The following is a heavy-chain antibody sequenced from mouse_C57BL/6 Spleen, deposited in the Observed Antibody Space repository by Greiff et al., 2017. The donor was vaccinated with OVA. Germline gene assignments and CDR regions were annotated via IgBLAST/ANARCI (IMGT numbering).Heavy chain of an antibody. CDR1: GFSLSTSGMG. D-gene: IGHD2-4*01. J-gene: IGHJ3*01. CDR3: AHYDYDTAY. V-gene: IGHV8-12*01. CDR2: IYWDDDK. Sequence: QVTLKESGPGILQSSQTLSLTCSFSGFSLSTSGMGVSWIRQPSGKGLEWLAHIYWDDDKRYNPSLKSRLTISKDTSRNQVFLKITSVDTADTATYYCAHYDYDTAYWGQGTLVTVSA.